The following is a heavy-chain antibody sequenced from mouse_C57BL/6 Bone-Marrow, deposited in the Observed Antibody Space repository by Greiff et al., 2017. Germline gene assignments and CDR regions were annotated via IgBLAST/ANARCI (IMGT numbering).Heavy chain of an antibody. CDR1: GFTFSSYG. CDR2: ISSGGSCT. J-gene: IGHJ2*01. Sequence: EVQGVESGGDLVKPGGSLKLSCAASGFTFSSYGMSWVSQTPGKRLEWVATISSGGSCTYYPDSVKGRFTISVDNATNTLYLQISSLKSEDTAMXFCARPEGWSAYWGQGTPLTVSA. CDR3: ARPEGWSAY. V-gene: IGHV5-6*01.